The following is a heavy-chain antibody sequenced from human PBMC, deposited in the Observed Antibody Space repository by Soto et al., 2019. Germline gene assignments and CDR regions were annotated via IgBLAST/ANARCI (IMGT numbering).Heavy chain of an antibody. V-gene: IGHV4-39*01. CDR2: MYYSGST. CDR3: ARLGYDFWSGFYNLWSEP. Sequence: PAETLSLTCTVSGGSISSSSYYWGWIRQPPGKGLEWIGSMYYSGSTYYNPSLKSRVTIAVDTSKNQFSLKLSSVTAADTAVYYCARLGYDFWSGFYNLWSEPWGQGNLVTVSS. CDR1: GGSISSSSYY. J-gene: IGHJ5*01. D-gene: IGHD3-3*01.